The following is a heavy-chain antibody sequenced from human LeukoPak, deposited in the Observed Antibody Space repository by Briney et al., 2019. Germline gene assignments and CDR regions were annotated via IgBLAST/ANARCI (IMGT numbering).Heavy chain of an antibody. J-gene: IGHJ3*01. Sequence: SETLSLTCSVSDGSTTGYYWSWIRQPPGKGLEWIAYVYYTGRTHYNPSLESRVTISVDTSKTQFSLTVTSVTAADTAVYYCARHMSVSYDAFDLWGRGTTVTVSS. CDR1: DGSTTGYY. CDR2: VYYTGRT. CDR3: ARHMSVSYDAFDL. D-gene: IGHD3-10*01. V-gene: IGHV4-59*08.